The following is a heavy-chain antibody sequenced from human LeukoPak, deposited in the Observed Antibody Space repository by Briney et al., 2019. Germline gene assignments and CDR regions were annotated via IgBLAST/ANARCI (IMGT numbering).Heavy chain of an antibody. J-gene: IGHJ6*02. D-gene: IGHD2-2*01. Sequence: PSETLSLTCAVSGGSISSSNWWSWVRQPPGKGLEWIGEIYHSGSTNYNPSLKSRVTISVDKSKNQFSLKLSSVTAADTAVYYCARDTATQLRASYYGMDVWGQGTTVTVSS. CDR1: GGSISSSNW. CDR2: IYHSGST. CDR3: ARDTATQLRASYYGMDV. V-gene: IGHV4-4*02.